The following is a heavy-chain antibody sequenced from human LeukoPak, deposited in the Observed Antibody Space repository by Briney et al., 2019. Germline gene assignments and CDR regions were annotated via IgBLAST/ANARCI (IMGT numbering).Heavy chain of an antibody. CDR1: GFTFSSYS. CDR3: ARVNSGYDYYYYYYYMDV. Sequence: GGSLRLSCAASGFTFSSYSMNWVRQAPGKGLEWVSSISSSSSYIYYADSVKGRFTISRDNSKNTLYLQMNSLRAEDTAVYYRARVNSGYDYYYYYYYMDVWGKGTTVTVSS. V-gene: IGHV3-21*04. D-gene: IGHD5-12*01. J-gene: IGHJ6*03. CDR2: ISSSSSYI.